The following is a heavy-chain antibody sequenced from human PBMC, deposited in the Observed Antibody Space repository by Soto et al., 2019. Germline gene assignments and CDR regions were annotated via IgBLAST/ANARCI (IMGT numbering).Heavy chain of an antibody. CDR3: ARAPVGYDFWSGYYLRVGDDYYYYMDV. J-gene: IGHJ6*03. D-gene: IGHD3-3*01. Sequence: PGGSLRLSCAASGFTFSSYSMNWVRQAPGKGLEWVSYISSSSSTIYYADSVKGRFTISRDNAKNSLYLQMNSLRAEDTAVYYCARAPVGYDFWSGYYLRVGDDYYYYMDVWGKGTTVTVSS. CDR1: GFTFSSYS. CDR2: ISSSSSTI. V-gene: IGHV3-48*01.